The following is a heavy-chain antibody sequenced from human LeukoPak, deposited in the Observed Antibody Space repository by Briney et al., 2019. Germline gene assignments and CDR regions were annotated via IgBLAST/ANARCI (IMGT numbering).Heavy chain of an antibody. CDR3: GRDWGPAITMIVVHTQGYFDY. CDR2: INPSGGST. Sequence: ASVKVSCKASGYTFTSCYMHWVRQAPGQGLEGMGIINPSGGSTSYAQKFQGRVTITRDTSTSTVYMELSSLRSEDTAVYYCGRDWGPAITMIVVHTQGYFDYWGQGTLVTVSS. V-gene: IGHV1-46*01. D-gene: IGHD3-22*01. CDR1: GYTFTSCY. J-gene: IGHJ4*02.